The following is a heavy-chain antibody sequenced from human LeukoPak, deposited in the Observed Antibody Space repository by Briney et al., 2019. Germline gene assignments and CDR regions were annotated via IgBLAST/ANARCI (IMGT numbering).Heavy chain of an antibody. Sequence: GGSLRLSCAASGFSFSDAWMSWVRQAPGKGLEWVGRIKSKADGGTTDYAAPVKGRFTISRDDSRNTLYLQMNSLKTEDTAMYYCTTDDPINRSWGQGTLLTVFS. CDR3: TTDDPINRS. CDR2: IKSKADGGTT. D-gene: IGHD2/OR15-2a*01. V-gene: IGHV3-15*01. CDR1: GFSFSDAW. J-gene: IGHJ4*02.